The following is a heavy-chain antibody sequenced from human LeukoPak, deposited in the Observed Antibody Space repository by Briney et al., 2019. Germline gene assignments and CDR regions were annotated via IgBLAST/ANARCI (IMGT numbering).Heavy chain of an antibody. J-gene: IGHJ5*02. CDR1: GGSFSGYY. V-gene: IGHV4-34*01. Sequence: SETLSLTCAVYGGSFSGYYWSWIRQPPGKGLEWIGEINHSGSTSYNPSLKSRVTISVDTSKNQFSLKLSSVTAADTAVYYCARGLGPSGSYAGSGFDPWGQGTLVTVSS. CDR3: ARGLGPSGSYAGSGFDP. CDR2: INHSGST. D-gene: IGHD1-26*01.